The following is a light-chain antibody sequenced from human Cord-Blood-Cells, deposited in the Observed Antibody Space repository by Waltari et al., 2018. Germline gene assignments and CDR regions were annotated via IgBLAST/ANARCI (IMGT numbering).Light chain of an antibody. CDR2: AAS. CDR3: QQSYSTPWT. V-gene: IGKV1-39*01. J-gene: IGKJ1*01. CDR1: QSISSE. Sequence: DIQMTQSPSSLSASVGDRVPITCRASQSISSELNWYQQKPGKAPKLLIYAASSLQSGVPSRFSGSGSGTDFTLTISSLQPEDFATYYCQQSYSTPWTFGQGTKVEIK.